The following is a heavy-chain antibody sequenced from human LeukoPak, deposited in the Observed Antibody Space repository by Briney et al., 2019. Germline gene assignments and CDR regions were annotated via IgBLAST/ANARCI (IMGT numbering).Heavy chain of an antibody. CDR3: ARRARDFGDSHAFDV. V-gene: IGHV3-11*01. CDR2: IRRVPTDL. D-gene: IGHD4-17*01. CDR1: GLTFSDTN. J-gene: IGHJ3*01. Sequence: GGSLRLSCVTSGLTFSDTNLAWIRQAPGKGLEWISYIRRVPTDLYYADSVKGRFTITRDNAKNSLYLQMNSLRAEDTANYYCARRARDFGDSHAFDVWGQGTMVTVSS.